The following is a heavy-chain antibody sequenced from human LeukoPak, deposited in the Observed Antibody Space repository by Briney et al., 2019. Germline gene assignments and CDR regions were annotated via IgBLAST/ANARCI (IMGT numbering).Heavy chain of an antibody. V-gene: IGHV3-23*01. CDR1: GFTISSYA. J-gene: IGHJ4*02. CDR3: AKAEPRDSPTGARDY. D-gene: IGHD1-14*01. Sequence: GGSLRLSCAASGFTISSYAMSWVRQAPGKGLEWVSAISGSGGSTYYADSVKGRFTISRDNTKNTLYLQMNSLRAEDTAVYYGAKAEPRDSPTGARDYWGQGTLVTVSS. CDR2: ISGSGGST.